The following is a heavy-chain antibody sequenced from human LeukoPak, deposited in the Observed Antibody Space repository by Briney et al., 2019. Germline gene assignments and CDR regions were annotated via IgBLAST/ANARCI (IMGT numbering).Heavy chain of an antibody. Sequence: PGGSLRLSCAASGFTFSSYAMSWVRQAPGKGLEWVSAISGSGGSTYYADSVKGRFTISRDNSKNTLYLQMNSLRAEDAAVYYCAKDSSYGDHHFDYWGQGTLVTVSS. CDR3: AKDSSYGDHHFDY. CDR1: GFTFSSYA. V-gene: IGHV3-23*01. CDR2: ISGSGGST. D-gene: IGHD4-17*01. J-gene: IGHJ4*02.